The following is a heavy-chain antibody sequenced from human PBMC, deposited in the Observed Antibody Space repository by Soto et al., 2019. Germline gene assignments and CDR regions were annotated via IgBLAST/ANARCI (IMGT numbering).Heavy chain of an antibody. V-gene: IGHV3-13*01. J-gene: IGHJ6*03. CDR3: AREGFSNYYGLGELGLRDYYYMDV. Sequence: GGSLRLACAASGYTFSSYDMHWVRQATGEGLEWVSAFGTAGDTYYPGSVKGRFTISRENAKNSLYLQMNSLRAGDTAVYYCAREGFSNYYGLGELGLRDYYYMDVWGKATTVTVSS. CDR1: GYTFSSYD. CDR2: FGTAGDT. D-gene: IGHD3-10*01.